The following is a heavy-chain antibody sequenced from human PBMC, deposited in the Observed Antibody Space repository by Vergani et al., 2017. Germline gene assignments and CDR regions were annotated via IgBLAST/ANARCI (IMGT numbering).Heavy chain of an antibody. D-gene: IGHD2-2*02. J-gene: IGHJ5*02. CDR2: IYWNDDK. V-gene: IGHV2-5*01. CDR1: GFSLSTSGVG. CDR3: AHRGLGYCSSTSCYTGWFDP. Sequence: QITLKESGPTLVKPTPTLTLTCTFSGFSLSTSGVGVGWIRQPPGKALEWLALIYWNDDKRYSPSLKSRLTITKDTSKNQVVLTMTNMDPVDTATYYCAHRGLGYCSSTSCYTGWFDPWGQGTLVTVSS.